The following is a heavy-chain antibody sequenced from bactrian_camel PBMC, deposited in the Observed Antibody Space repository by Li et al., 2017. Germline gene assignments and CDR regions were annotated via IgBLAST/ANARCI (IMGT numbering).Heavy chain of an antibody. J-gene: IGHJ4*01. CDR3: AAEPGFWPSWGDFSWDNVDIYSY. D-gene: IGHD5*01. V-gene: IGHV3S40*01. CDR2: IYTGAGTA. Sequence: DVQLVESGGGSVQAGGSLRLSCVASGYDLSNGCMGWFRQSPGKKREGVATIYTGAGTAYYAASVQGRFAITQDKAKNTAYLQMNDLQPDDSAMYYCAAEPGFWPSWGDFSWDNVDIYSYWGQGTQVTVS. CDR1: GYDLSNGC.